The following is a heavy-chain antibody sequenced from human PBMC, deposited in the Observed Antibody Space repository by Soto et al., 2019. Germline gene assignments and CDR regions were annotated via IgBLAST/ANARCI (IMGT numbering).Heavy chain of an antibody. D-gene: IGHD3-10*01. CDR3: AKDGSGTYLNWFDP. J-gene: IGHJ5*02. CDR2: IYNGGST. V-gene: IGHV4-59*01. Sequence: PSETLSLTCTVSGGSISSYYWSWIRQPPGKGLEWIGFIYNGGSTNYNPSLKSRVTISVDTSKNQFSLKLTSLTAADTAVYYCAKDGSGTYLNWFDPWGQGTLVTVSS. CDR1: GGSISSYY.